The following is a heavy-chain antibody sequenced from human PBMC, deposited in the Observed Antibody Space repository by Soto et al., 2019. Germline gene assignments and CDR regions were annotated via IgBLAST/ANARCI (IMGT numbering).Heavy chain of an antibody. CDR3: ARVDTAMVFYGMDV. Sequence: HPGGSLRLSCAASGSTVSGNYMSWVRQAPGKGLEWVSVIYSGGSTYYADSVKGRFTISRDNSKNTLYLQMNSLRAEDTAVYYCARVDTAMVFYGMDVWGQGTTVTVSS. CDR1: GSTVSGNY. CDR2: IYSGGST. V-gene: IGHV3-53*01. D-gene: IGHD5-18*01. J-gene: IGHJ6*02.